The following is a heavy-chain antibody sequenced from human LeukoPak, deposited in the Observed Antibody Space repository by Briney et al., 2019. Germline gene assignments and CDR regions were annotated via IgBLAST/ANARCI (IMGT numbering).Heavy chain of an antibody. CDR1: GGSFSGYY. CDR2: INHSGST. Sequence: SETLSLTCAVYGGSFSGYYWSWIRQPPGKGLEWIGEINHSGSTNYNPSLKSRVTISVDTSKNQFSLKLSSVTAADTAVYYCARRYYDSSGYCTTFDYWGQGTLVTVSS. CDR3: ARRYYDSSGYCTTFDY. V-gene: IGHV4-34*01. D-gene: IGHD3-22*01. J-gene: IGHJ4*02.